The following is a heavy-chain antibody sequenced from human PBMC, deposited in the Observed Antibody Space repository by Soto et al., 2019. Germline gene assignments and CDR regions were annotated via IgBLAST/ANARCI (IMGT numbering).Heavy chain of an antibody. V-gene: IGHV3-64*01. J-gene: IGHJ3*02. CDR2: ISYKGGST. Sequence: GGDPRDRLRGSGCIPRGIFHLLGRPGVGKGFEFVSAISYKGGSTYYANSVKGRFTISRDNSKNTLYLQMGSLRAEDMAVYYCARVSARGQAAFDIWGQGTMVTVS. D-gene: IGHD5-12*01. CDR3: ARVSARGQAAFDI. CDR1: GCIPRGIF.